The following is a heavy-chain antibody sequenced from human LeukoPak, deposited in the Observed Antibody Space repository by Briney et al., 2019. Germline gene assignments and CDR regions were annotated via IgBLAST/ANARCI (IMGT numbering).Heavy chain of an antibody. CDR1: GYTFTGYY. J-gene: IGHJ4*02. Sequence: ASVKVSCKASGYTFTGYYMHWVRQAPGQGLEWMGWINPNSGGANYAQKFQGRVTMTRDTSISAGYMELSSLRSDDTAVYYCARSADYSNQHNDYWGQGTLVTVSS. CDR2: INPNSGGA. V-gene: IGHV1-2*02. D-gene: IGHD4-11*01. CDR3: ARSADYSNQHNDY.